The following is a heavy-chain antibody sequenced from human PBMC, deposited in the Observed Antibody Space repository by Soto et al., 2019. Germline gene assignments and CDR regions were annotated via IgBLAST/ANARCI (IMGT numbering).Heavy chain of an antibody. J-gene: IGHJ4*02. CDR2: IDQDGSTT. Sequence: EVQWVESGGGLVQPGGSLTLSCAASGFTFSSYWMNWVRQAPGKGLEWVANIDQDGSTTDYVGSVKGRFTISRDNAKKSLYLQMNSLRAEDTALYYCASDLYSGTSDYWGQGTLVTVSS. CDR1: GFTFSSYW. D-gene: IGHD1-26*01. V-gene: IGHV3-7*05. CDR3: ASDLYSGTSDY.